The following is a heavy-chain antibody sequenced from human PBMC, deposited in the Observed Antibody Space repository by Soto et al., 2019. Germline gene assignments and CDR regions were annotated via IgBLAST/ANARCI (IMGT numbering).Heavy chain of an antibody. J-gene: IGHJ2*01. D-gene: IGHD2-15*01. CDR1: SGSISSSNW. CDR3: ARVPGYCSGGSCYGWYFDL. V-gene: IGHV4-4*02. Sequence: QVQLQESGPGLVKPSGTLSLTCAVSSGSISSSNWWSWVRQPPGKGLEWIGEIDHSGSTNYNPSLKSRVTISVDKSKNQFSLKLSSVTAADTAVYYCARVPGYCSGGSCYGWYFDLWGRGNLVTVSS. CDR2: IDHSGST.